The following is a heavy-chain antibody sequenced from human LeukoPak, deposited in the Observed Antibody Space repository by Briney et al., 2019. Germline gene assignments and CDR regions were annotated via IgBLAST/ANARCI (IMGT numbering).Heavy chain of an antibody. CDR1: GFTFSSYA. V-gene: IGHV3-30-3*01. J-gene: IGHJ6*02. CDR2: ISYDGSNK. D-gene: IGHD2-8*01. CDR3: AKDQGNGPYYYYYGTDV. Sequence: PGGSLRLSCAASGFTFSSYAMHWVCQAPGKGLHWVAVISYDGSNKYYADSVKGRFTISRDNSKNTLYLQMNSLRAEDTAVYYCAKDQGNGPYYYYYGTDVWGQGTTVTVSS.